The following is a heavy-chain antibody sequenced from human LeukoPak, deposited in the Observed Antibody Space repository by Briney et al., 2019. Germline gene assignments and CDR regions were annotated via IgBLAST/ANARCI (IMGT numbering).Heavy chain of an antibody. CDR3: ARGTLYYGSESYDY. V-gene: IGHV3-48*04. J-gene: IGHJ4*02. D-gene: IGHD3-10*01. CDR2: ISVSGDTI. CDR1: GFTFSSYG. Sequence: QPGGSLRISCAASGFTFSSYGMSWVRQAPGKGLEWVSYISVSGDTIYYADSVKGRFTISRDNAKKSLYLQMKSLRAEDTAVYYCARGTLYYGSESYDYWGQGTLVAVSS.